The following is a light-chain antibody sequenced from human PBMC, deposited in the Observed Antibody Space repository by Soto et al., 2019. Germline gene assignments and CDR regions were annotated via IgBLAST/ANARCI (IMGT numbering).Light chain of an antibody. CDR3: AVWDDSLSGGV. Sequence: QAVVTQPPSASGTPGQRVTISCSGSSSNIGSNYVYWYQQLPGTAPKLLIYRNNQRPSGVPDRFSGSKSGTSASLAISGLRSEDEADYYCAVWDDSLSGGVFGGGTKLTVL. J-gene: IGLJ2*01. V-gene: IGLV1-47*01. CDR1: SSNIGSNY. CDR2: RNN.